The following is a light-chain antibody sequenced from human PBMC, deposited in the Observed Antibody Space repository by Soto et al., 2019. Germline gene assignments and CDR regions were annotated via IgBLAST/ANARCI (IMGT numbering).Light chain of an antibody. CDR2: DAS. Sequence: DIQMTQSPSTLSAFVGDRVSITCRASQSIGTFLAWYQQKPGKAPKVLIYDASTLESGVPSRFSGSGSGTEFTLTISSLQPDDFATYYCQQYETLSNIGQGTKLEIK. V-gene: IGKV1-5*01. CDR1: QSIGTF. J-gene: IGKJ2*01. CDR3: QQYETLSN.